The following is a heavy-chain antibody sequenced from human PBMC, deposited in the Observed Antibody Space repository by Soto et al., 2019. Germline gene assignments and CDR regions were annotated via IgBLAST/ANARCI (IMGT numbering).Heavy chain of an antibody. Sequence: SETLSLTCAVSVGSISSGGYSWSWIRQPPGKGLEWIGYIYHSGSTYYNPSLKSRVTISVDRSKNQFSLKLSSVTAADTAVYYCARVGAVAVYFDYWGQGTLVTVSS. D-gene: IGHD6-19*01. V-gene: IGHV4-30-2*01. CDR2: IYHSGST. J-gene: IGHJ4*02. CDR3: ARVGAVAVYFDY. CDR1: VGSISSGGYS.